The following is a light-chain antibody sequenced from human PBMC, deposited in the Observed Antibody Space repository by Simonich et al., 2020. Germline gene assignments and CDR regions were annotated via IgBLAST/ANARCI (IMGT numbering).Light chain of an antibody. Sequence: DIVMTQSPLSLPVTPGEPASISCRSSQSLLHSNGYNYLDWYLQKPGQSPQLLIYLGSNLASGVPDRFRGRGSGTDCTLKISRVEAEDVGVYYCMQALQTPWTVGQGTKVEIK. CDR2: LGS. CDR3: MQALQTPWT. CDR1: QSLLHSNGYNY. V-gene: IGKV2-28*01. J-gene: IGKJ1*01.